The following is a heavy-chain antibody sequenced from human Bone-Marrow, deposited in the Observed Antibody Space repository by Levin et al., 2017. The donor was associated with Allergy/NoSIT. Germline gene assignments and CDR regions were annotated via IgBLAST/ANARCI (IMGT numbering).Heavy chain of an antibody. V-gene: IGHV4-4*02. D-gene: IGHD4/OR15-4a*01. Sequence: ASETLSLTCAVSGGSISTENWWAWFRQPPGKGLEWLGEIYHSGTTNYNPSLKSRVTISLDKSKNQFSLNLISVTAADTAVYYCARDADYKYGTDVWGQGTTVTVSS. CDR2: IYHSGTT. CDR1: GGSISTENW. CDR3: ARDADYKYGTDV. J-gene: IGHJ6*02.